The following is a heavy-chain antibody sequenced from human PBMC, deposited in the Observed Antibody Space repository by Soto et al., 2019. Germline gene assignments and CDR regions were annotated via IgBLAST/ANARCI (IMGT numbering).Heavy chain of an antibody. CDR2: ISGSGGST. V-gene: IGHV3-23*01. J-gene: IGHJ6*03. CDR3: AKLQVLLWFGELSPMDV. Sequence: GGSLRLSCAASGFTFSSYAMSWVRQAPGKGLEWVSAISGSGGSTYYADSVKGRFTISRDNSKDTLYLQMNSLRAEDTAVYYCAKLQVLLWFGELSPMDVWGKGTTVTVS. D-gene: IGHD3-10*01. CDR1: GFTFSSYA.